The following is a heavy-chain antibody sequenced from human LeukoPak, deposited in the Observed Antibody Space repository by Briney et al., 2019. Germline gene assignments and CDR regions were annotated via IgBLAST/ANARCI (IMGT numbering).Heavy chain of an antibody. CDR1: GYTSTSYD. J-gene: IGHJ6*03. Sequence: ASVKVSCKASGYTSTSYDINWVRQSTGQGLEWMGWMNPNSGNTGYAQKFQGRVTITRNTPISTAYMELSSLRSEDTAVYYCATGIAAAGSGGNFYYYMDVWGKGTTVTVSS. V-gene: IGHV1-8*03. D-gene: IGHD6-13*01. CDR2: MNPNSGNT. CDR3: ATGIAAAGSGGNFYYYMDV.